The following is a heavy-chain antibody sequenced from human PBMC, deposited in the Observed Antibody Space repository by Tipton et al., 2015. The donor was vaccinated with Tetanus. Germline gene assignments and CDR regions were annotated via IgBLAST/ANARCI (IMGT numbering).Heavy chain of an antibody. J-gene: IGHJ3*02. D-gene: IGHD4/OR15-4a*01. V-gene: IGHV4-39*01. CDR1: GGSVSSSTYY. Sequence: TLSLTCTVSGGSVSSSTYYWVWIRPPPGKGLEWIGSIYNTGNTYYNPALTSRFTMSVDTSMIQFSLKLRTLTDADTAVYYCARLSSGANDAHGCVIWCEGTMVTVSS. CDR3: ARLSSGANDAHGCVI. CDR2: IYNTGNT.